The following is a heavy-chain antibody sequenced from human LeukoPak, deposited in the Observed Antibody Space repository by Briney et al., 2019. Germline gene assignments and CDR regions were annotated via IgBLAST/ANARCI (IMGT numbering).Heavy chain of an antibody. CDR1: GYTFTSYA. D-gene: IGHD2-2*01. J-gene: IGHJ4*02. V-gene: IGHV1-3*01. CDR3: ARGARYCSSTSCYDRGYFDY. Sequence: ASVKVSCKASGYTFTSYAMHWVRQAPGQRLEWMGWINAGNGNTKYSQKFQGRVTITRDTSASTAYMELSSLRSEDTAVYYCARGARYCSSTSCYDRGYFDYWGQGTLVTVSS. CDR2: INAGNGNT.